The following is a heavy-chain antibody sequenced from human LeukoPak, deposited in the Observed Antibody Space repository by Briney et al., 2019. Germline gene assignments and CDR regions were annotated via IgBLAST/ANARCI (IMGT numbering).Heavy chain of an antibody. J-gene: IGHJ6*04. Sequence: GGSLRLSCAASGFTFSSYEMNWVRQAPGKGPEWVSYISSSGSTIYYADSVKGRFTISRDNAKNSLYLQMNSLRAEDAAVYYCAELGITMIGGVWGKGTTVTISS. D-gene: IGHD3-10*02. CDR3: AELGITMIGGV. CDR2: ISSSGSTI. CDR1: GFTFSSYE. V-gene: IGHV3-48*03.